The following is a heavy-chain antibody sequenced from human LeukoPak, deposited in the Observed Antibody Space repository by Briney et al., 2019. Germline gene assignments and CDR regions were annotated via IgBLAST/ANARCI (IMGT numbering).Heavy chain of an antibody. D-gene: IGHD6-13*01. V-gene: IGHV3-30*02. CDR2: IRYDGSNK. CDR3: AKEGSIAAAGTPDAFDI. J-gene: IGHJ3*02. Sequence: MHWVRQAPGKGLEWVAFIRYDGSNKYYADSVKGRFTISRDNSKNTLYLQMNSLRAEDTAVYYCAKEGSIAAAGTPDAFDIWGQGTMVTVSS.